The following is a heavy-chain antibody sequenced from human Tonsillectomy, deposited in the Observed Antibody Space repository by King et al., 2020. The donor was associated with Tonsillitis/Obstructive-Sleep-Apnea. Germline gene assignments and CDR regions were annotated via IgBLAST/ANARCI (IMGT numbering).Heavy chain of an antibody. J-gene: IGHJ4*02. Sequence: HVQLQQWGPGLLKPSETLSLTCAVYGGSFSGYYWGWIRQPPGKGLEWIGEINHSGSTNYNPSLRSRVTISVDTSKNQFSLKLSSVTAADTAVYYCARGRSPRGYCSSASCYTNGVKTYYFDYWGQGTLVTVSS. CDR3: ARGRSPRGYCSSASCYTNGVKTYYFDY. D-gene: IGHD2-2*02. CDR1: GGSFSGYY. CDR2: INHSGST. V-gene: IGHV4-34*01.